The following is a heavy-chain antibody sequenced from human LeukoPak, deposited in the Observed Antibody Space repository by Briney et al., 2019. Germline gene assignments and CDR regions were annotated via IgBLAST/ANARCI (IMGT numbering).Heavy chain of an antibody. Sequence: KPSETLSLTCTVSGGSISSSSYYWGWIRQPPGTGLEWIGSIYYSGSTYYNPSLKSRVTISVDTSKNQFSLKLSSVTAADTAVYYCARFIAAADTIDYSGQGTLVTVSS. CDR2: IYYSGST. V-gene: IGHV4-39*01. D-gene: IGHD6-13*01. CDR3: ARFIAAADTIDY. J-gene: IGHJ4*02. CDR1: GGSISSSSYY.